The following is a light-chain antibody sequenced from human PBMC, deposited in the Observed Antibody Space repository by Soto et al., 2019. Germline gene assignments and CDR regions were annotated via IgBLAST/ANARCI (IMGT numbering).Light chain of an antibody. V-gene: IGKV1-9*01. CDR1: QDISTY. Sequence: IQWTQSPSSLSASVGDRVTITCRASQDISTYLAWYQQKPGKAPKLLIYTASTLQSGVPSRFSGSGSGTDFTLTISSLQHEDFATYYCQQLNSYPLTFGGGTKVDIK. CDR2: TAS. CDR3: QQLNSYPLT. J-gene: IGKJ4*01.